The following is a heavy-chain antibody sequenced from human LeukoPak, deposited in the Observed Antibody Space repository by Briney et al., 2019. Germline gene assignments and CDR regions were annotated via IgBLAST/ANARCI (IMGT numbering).Heavy chain of an antibody. D-gene: IGHD2/OR15-2a*01. Sequence: PSETLSLTCAVYGGSFSGYYWSWIRQPPGKGLEWIGEINHSGSTNYNPSLKSRVTISVDTSKNQFSLKLSSVTAADTAVYYCARGYFRFGYYYMDVWGKGTTVTISS. V-gene: IGHV4-34*01. CDR2: INHSGST. J-gene: IGHJ6*03. CDR1: GGSFSGYY. CDR3: ARGYFRFGYYYMDV.